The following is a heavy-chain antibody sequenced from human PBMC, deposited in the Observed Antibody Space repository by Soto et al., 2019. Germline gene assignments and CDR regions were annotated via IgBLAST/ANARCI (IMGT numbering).Heavy chain of an antibody. CDR2: INPSGGST. Sequence: AASVKVSCKASGYTFTSYYMHWVRQAPGQGLEWMGIINPSGGSTSYAQKFQGRVTMTRDTSTSTVYMELSSLRSEDTAVYYCARAGRLYYDSSGLDYWGQGTLVTVSS. J-gene: IGHJ4*02. CDR3: ARAGRLYYDSSGLDY. D-gene: IGHD3-22*01. V-gene: IGHV1-46*01. CDR1: GYTFTSYY.